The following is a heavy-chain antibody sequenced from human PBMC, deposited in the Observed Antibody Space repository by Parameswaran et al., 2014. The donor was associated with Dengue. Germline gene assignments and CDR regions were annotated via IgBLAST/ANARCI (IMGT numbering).Heavy chain of an antibody. D-gene: IGHD1-1*01. V-gene: IGHV4-59*08. J-gene: IGHJ5*02. CDR3: ARRLEGLVSWFDP. Sequence: RWIRQPQEGTGVDWVYLLQWEHQLQPSLKSRVTISVDTSKNQFSLKLSSVTAADTAVYYCARRLEGLVSWFDPGAREPWSPSPQ. CDR2: LLQWEH.